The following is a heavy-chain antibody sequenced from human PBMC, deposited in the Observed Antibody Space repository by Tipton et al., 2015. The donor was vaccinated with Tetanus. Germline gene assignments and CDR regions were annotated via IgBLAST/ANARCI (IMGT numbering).Heavy chain of an antibody. CDR2: SRYDGTDK. D-gene: IGHD2-15*01. J-gene: IGHJ4*02. CDR3: AREADCSGGSCFSGDFDN. Sequence: SGFIFSSYGIHWVRQAPGKGLEWVAVSRYDGTDKYYADSVKGRFTISRDNSKNTLYLQMNSLGAEDTAVYYCAREADCSGGSCFSGDFDNWGQGTQVTVSS. V-gene: IGHV3-33*01. CDR1: GFIFSSYG.